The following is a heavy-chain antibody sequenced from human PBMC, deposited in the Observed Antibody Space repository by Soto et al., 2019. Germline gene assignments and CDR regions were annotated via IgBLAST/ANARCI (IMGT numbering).Heavy chain of an antibody. Sequence: SETLSLTCAVSGYSITNVNWWAWVRQPPGKGLEWIGYIFHSGTTHYNPSLKSRVTMSVDTSKNQFSLKVDSLTAEDTAVYYCARSPYADALDVWGQGTMVTVSS. CDR3: ARSPYADALDV. V-gene: IGHV4-28*01. D-gene: IGHD2-2*01. CDR1: GYSITNVNW. CDR2: IFHSGTT. J-gene: IGHJ3*01.